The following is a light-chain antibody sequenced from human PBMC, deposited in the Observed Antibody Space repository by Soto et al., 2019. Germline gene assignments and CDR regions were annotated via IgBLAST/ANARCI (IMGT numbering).Light chain of an antibody. V-gene: IGLV2-11*01. CDR3: CSYAGSYTWV. CDR2: DVS. CDR1: SRDVGDYNY. J-gene: IGLJ3*02. Sequence: QSVLTQPRSVSGSPGQPVTISCTGTSRDVGDYNYVSWYQQHPGKAPKLMIFDVSKRPSGVPDRFSGSKSGNTASLTISGLQAEDEADYYCCSYAGSYTWVFGGGTKVTVL.